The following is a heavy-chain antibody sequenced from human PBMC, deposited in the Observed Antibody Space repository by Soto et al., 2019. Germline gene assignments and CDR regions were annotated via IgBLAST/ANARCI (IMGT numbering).Heavy chain of an antibody. Sequence: QVQLVQSGAEVKKPGASVKVSCKASGYTFTSYYMHWVRQAPGQGLEWMGIINPSGGSTSYAQKLQGRVTMTRDTSTSTVYMELSSLRSEDTAVYYCARDRTTAYGDYNGWYFDLWGRGTLVTVSS. CDR1: GYTFTSYY. D-gene: IGHD4-17*01. CDR3: ARDRTTAYGDYNGWYFDL. V-gene: IGHV1-46*03. J-gene: IGHJ2*01. CDR2: INPSGGST.